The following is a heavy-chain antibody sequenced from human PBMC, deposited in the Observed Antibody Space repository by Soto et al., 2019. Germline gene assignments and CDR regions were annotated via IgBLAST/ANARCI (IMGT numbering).Heavy chain of an antibody. CDR2: LSDSGGSI. V-gene: IGHV3-23*01. J-gene: IGHJ4*02. CDR1: GFTFNRHA. D-gene: IGHD6-13*01. Sequence: AGGSLRLSCTASGFTFNRHAMTWVRQAPGKGLEWVSGLSDSGGSIYYADSMKGRFTISRDNSMNTLYLQMNTLRAEDTAVYYCAKVSSSWYAGFFDLWGQGTLVTVSS. CDR3: AKVSSSWYAGFFDL.